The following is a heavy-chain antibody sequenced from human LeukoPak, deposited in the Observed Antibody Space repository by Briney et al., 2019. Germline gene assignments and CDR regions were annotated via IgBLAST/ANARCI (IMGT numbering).Heavy chain of an antibody. CDR2: IWYDGSNE. D-gene: IGHD2-15*01. CDR1: RFTFRNYG. V-gene: IGHV3-33*01. Sequence: PGGSLRLSCAASRFTFRNYGMHWVRQAPGKGLEWVAVIWYDGSNEYYADSVKGRFTISRDNSKNTLYLQMNSLRAEDTAVYYCARDGCGGSCRIIDYWGQGTLVTVSS. J-gene: IGHJ4*01. CDR3: ARDGCGGSCRIIDY.